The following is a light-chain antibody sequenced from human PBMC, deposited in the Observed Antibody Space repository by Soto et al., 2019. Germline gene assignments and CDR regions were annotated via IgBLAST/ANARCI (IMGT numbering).Light chain of an antibody. V-gene: IGKV1-39*01. CDR2: GTS. J-gene: IGKJ3*01. CDR1: QSISSY. CDR3: QKYNSAPLT. Sequence: DIQMTQSPSSLSASVGDRVTITCRASQSISSYLNWYQQKPGKAPKVLIYGTSNLQSGVPSRFSGSGSGTDFTLTISSLQPEDFATYYCQKYNSAPLTFGPGTKVEIK.